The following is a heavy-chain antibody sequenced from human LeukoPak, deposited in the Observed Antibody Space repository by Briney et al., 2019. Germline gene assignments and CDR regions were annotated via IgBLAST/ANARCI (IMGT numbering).Heavy chain of an antibody. J-gene: IGHJ4*02. CDR2: ISGSDSST. CDR3: AKDRVVRGLMGANVY. V-gene: IGHV3-23*01. Sequence: PGGSLRLSCAASRFTFSNYGMTWVRQAPGKGLEWVSTISGSDSSTYYADSVKGRFTVSRDNSKNTLYLQMNSLRAEDTAVYYCAKDRVVRGLMGANVYWGQGALVTVSS. D-gene: IGHD3-10*01. CDR1: RFTFSNYG.